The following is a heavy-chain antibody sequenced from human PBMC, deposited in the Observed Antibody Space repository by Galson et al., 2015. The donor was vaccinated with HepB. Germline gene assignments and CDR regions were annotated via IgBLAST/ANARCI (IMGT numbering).Heavy chain of an antibody. CDR3: ARVYFGSGSSSAYWYFDL. J-gene: IGHJ2*01. D-gene: IGHD3-10*01. CDR1: AFTFNAYA. V-gene: IGHV3-48*02. CDR2: ISGTGTTM. Sequence: SLRLSCAASAFTFNAYAMHWVRQTPGKGLESVSYISGTGTTMYYADSAKGRFTISRDNAQNSLYLQMNSLRDEDTAVYYCARVYFGSGSSSAYWYFDLWGRGALVTVSS.